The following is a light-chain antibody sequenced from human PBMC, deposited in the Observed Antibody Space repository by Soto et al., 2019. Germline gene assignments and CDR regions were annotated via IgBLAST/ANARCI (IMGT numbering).Light chain of an antibody. CDR2: DVS. Sequence: QSVLTQPASVSGSPGQSITFSCTGTSSDVGGFNYVSWYQQHPGKTPKLVIFDVSNRPSGVSNRFSGSKSGITASLTISGLQAEDEADYYCCSYTSRSTLRYGFGTGTKVTVL. CDR3: CSYTSRSTLRYG. J-gene: IGLJ1*01. V-gene: IGLV2-14*03. CDR1: SSDVGGFNY.